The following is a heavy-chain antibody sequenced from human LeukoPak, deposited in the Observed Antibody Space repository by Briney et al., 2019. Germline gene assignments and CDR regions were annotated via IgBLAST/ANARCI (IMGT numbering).Heavy chain of an antibody. V-gene: IGHV1-46*01. CDR2: INPSGDTT. D-gene: IGHD6-13*01. Sequence: TSGKVCCKSAGYIFTTYNMYWVRHAPGQGLGWMGIINPSGDTTSYAQKFQGRVTMTRYTSTSTVYMELSSLRSEDTAVYYCAREAAGTGGLDVWGKGTTVTVSS. CDR1: GYIFTTYN. CDR3: AREAAGTGGLDV. J-gene: IGHJ6*04.